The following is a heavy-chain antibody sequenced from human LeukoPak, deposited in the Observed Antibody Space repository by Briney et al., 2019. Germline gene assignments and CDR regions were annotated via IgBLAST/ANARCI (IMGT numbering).Heavy chain of an antibody. CDR3: AGGALIRSLLDY. D-gene: IGHD4-17*01. V-gene: IGHV1-69*04. J-gene: IGHJ4*02. CDR2: IIPILGIA. Sequence: GSSVKVSCEASGGTFSSYAISWVRQAPGQGLEWMGRIIPILGIANYAQKFQGRVTITADKSTSTAYMELSSLRSEDTAVYYCAGGALIRSLLDYWGQGTLVTVSS. CDR1: GGTFSSYA.